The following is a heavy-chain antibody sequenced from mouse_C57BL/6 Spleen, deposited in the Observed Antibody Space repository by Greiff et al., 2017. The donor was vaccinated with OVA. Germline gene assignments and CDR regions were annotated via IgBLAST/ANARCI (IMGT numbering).Heavy chain of an antibody. V-gene: IGHV1-81*01. J-gene: IGHJ2*01. D-gene: IGHD1-1*01. Sequence: VKLVESGAELARPGASVKLSCKASGYTFTSYGISWVKQRTGQGLEWIGEIYPRSGNTYYNEKFKGKATLTADKSSSTAYMELRSLTSEDSAVYFCASYYYGSSYYFDYWGQGTTLTVSS. CDR2: IYPRSGNT. CDR3: ASYYYGSSYYFDY. CDR1: GYTFTSYG.